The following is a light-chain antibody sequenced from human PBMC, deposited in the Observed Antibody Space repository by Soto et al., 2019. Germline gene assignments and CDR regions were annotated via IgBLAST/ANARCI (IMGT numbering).Light chain of an antibody. J-gene: IGKJ2*01. CDR2: DAS. CDR3: QQRSNWPYT. V-gene: IGKV3D-11*02. CDR1: QSVSSY. Sequence: EIVLTQSPATLSLSPGERATLSCRASQSVSSYLAWYQQKPGQAPRLLIYDASNRATGIPARFSGSGPGTDFTLTISSLEPEDFAVYYCQQRSNWPYTFGQGTKLEIQ.